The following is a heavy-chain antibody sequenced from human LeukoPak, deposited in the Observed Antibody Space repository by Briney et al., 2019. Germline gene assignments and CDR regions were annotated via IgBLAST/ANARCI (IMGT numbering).Heavy chain of an antibody. CDR3: AKDRN. Sequence: PGGSLRLSCAASGFTFSSYAMSWVRQAPGKGLEWVSAVSTSGDGTFYADSVKGRFTISRDNSKNTLYLQMNSLRVDDTAVYYCAKDRNWGQGTLVTVSS. V-gene: IGHV3-23*01. CDR1: GFTFSSYA. CDR2: VSTSGDGT. J-gene: IGHJ4*02.